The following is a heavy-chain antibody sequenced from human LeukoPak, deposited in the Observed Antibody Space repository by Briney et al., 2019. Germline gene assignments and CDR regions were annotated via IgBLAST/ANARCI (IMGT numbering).Heavy chain of an antibody. D-gene: IGHD5-18*01. V-gene: IGHV1-24*01. CDR2: FDPEDGET. Sequence: WASVKVSCKVSGYTLTELSMHWVRQVPGKGLEWMGGFDPEDGETIYAQKFQGRVTMTEDTSTDTAYMELSSLRSEDTAVYYCATGSIPRYSYGPDDYFDYWGQGTLVTVSS. J-gene: IGHJ4*02. CDR1: GYTLTELS. CDR3: ATGSIPRYSYGPDDYFDY.